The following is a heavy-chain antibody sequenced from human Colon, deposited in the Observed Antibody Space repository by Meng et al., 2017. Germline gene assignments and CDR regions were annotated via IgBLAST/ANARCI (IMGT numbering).Heavy chain of an antibody. CDR1: ESSVSSASYY. V-gene: IGHV4-61*01. Sequence: QVQTQQARPGLGRPLHTLSLTCNVSESSVSSASYYWSWIRQPPGKGLEWIGLIHYSGSRNYNPSLKSRVTMSVDTSKNQVSLRLTPVTAADTAVYYCARFYGSGTFEVHDYWGQGTLVTVSS. D-gene: IGHD3-10*01. CDR2: IHYSGSR. CDR3: ARFYGSGTFEVHDY. J-gene: IGHJ4*02.